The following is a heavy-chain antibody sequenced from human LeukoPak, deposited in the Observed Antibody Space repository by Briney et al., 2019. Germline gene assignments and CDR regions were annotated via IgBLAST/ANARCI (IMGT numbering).Heavy chain of an antibody. CDR2: ISNGGDTT. D-gene: IGHD4-17*01. V-gene: IGHV3-23*01. J-gene: IGHJ5*02. CDR1: GFTFSSHG. CDR3: AKEIRPNDR. Sequence: PGGSLRLSCAASGFTFSSHGMCWVRHPRGRGLEWVLSISNGGDTTYSDSVKGRCTISGDNSKNTQYLQLDSLRAEDTAIYYCAKEIRPNDRWGQGTMVTVSS.